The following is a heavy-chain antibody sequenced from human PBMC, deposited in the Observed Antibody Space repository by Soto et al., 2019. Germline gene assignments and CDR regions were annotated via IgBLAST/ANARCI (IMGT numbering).Heavy chain of an antibody. Sequence: GGSLRLSCAASGFTFSSYGMHWVRQAPGKGLEWVAVTWYDGSNKYYADSVKGRFTISRDNSKNTLYLQMNSLRAEDTAVYFCSRDGAVAGTLYYYSYAMDVWGQGTTVIVSS. CDR1: GFTFSSYG. J-gene: IGHJ6*02. D-gene: IGHD6-19*01. CDR3: SRDGAVAGTLYYYSYAMDV. V-gene: IGHV3-33*01. CDR2: TWYDGSNK.